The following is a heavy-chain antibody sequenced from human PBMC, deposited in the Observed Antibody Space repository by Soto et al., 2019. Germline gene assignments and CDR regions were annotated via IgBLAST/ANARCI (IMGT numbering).Heavy chain of an antibody. J-gene: IGHJ4*02. CDR1: GGSISSYY. V-gene: IGHV4-59*01. CDR3: ARMVTFNPDYFDY. Sequence: PSETLSLTCTVSGGSISSYYWSWIRQPPGKGLEWIGYIYYSGSTNYYPSLKSRVTISVDTSKNQFSLKLSSVTAADTAVYYCARMVTFNPDYFDYWGQGTLVTVSS. D-gene: IGHD2-21*02. CDR2: IYYSGST.